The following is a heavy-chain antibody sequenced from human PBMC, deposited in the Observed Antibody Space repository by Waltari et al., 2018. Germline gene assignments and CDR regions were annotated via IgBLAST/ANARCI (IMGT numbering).Heavy chain of an antibody. CDR3: ARIIAADLYFDY. CDR1: GGSISSGGYY. CDR2: IYYSGST. D-gene: IGHD6-13*01. J-gene: IGHJ4*02. V-gene: IGHV4-31*03. Sequence: QVQLQESGPGLVKPSQTVSLTCTVSGGSISSGGYYWSWIRQHPGKGLEWIGYIYYSGSTYYNPSLKSRVTISVDTSKNQFSLKLSSVTAADTAVYYCARIIAADLYFDYWGQGTLVTVSS.